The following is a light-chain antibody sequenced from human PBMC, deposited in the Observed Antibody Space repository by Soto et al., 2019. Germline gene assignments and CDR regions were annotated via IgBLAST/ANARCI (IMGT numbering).Light chain of an antibody. CDR2: DAS. Sequence: EIVLTQSPGTLSLSPGERATLSCRASQTVGSYLAWYQHKPGQAPRLLIYDASTRATGIPARFSGSGSGTDFTLTISSLEPEDFAVYYCQQRSNWPSITFGQGTRLEIK. V-gene: IGKV3-11*01. J-gene: IGKJ5*01. CDR3: QQRSNWPSIT. CDR1: QTVGSY.